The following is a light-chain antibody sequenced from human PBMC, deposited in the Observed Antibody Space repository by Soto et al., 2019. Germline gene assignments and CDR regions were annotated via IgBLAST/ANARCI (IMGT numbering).Light chain of an antibody. CDR3: QQYNNWPRT. CDR1: QSVSSN. V-gene: IGKV3-15*01. J-gene: IGKJ2*01. Sequence: EIVMTQSPATLSVSPGERATLSCRASQSVSSNLDWYQQKPGQAPRLLIYGASTRATGIPARFSGSGSGTEFTLTISSLQSEDFAVYYCQQYNNWPRTFGHGTKLEIK. CDR2: GAS.